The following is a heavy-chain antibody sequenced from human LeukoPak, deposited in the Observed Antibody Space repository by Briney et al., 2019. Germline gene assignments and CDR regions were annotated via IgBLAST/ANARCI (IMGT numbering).Heavy chain of an antibody. CDR2: IYSGGDT. V-gene: IGHV3-53*01. J-gene: IGHJ4*02. Sequence: GGSLRLSWAAAGFSVSSNYMSWVRQAPGEGLEWVSVIYSGGDTYYANSVKGRFTVSRDNSKNTLYLQMNNLRVEDTAVYYCAREVTCDYWGQGTLVTVSS. CDR3: AREVTCDY. CDR1: GFSVSSNY.